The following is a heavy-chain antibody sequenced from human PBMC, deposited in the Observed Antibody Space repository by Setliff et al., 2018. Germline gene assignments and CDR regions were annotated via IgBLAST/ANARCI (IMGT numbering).Heavy chain of an antibody. CDR3: ARDKWELPNPNWFDP. D-gene: IGHD1-26*01. CDR2: ISAYNGNT. V-gene: IGHV1-18*01. Sequence: ASVKVSCKASGGTFTSYGISWVRQAPGQGLEWMGWISAYNGNTNYAQKLQGRVTMTTDTSTSTAYMELRSLRSDDTAVYYCARDKWELPNPNWFDPWGQGTLVTVSS. J-gene: IGHJ5*02. CDR1: GGTFTSYG.